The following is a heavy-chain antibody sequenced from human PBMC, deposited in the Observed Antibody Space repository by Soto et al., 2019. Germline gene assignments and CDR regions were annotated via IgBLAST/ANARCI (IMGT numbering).Heavy chain of an antibody. D-gene: IGHD2-2*01. CDR2: ISCDGSEK. CDR3: AKRYCTTTSCVREIDY. V-gene: IGHV3-30*18. Sequence: GGSLRLSCAASESTFSSYGIHWVRQAPGKGLEWVAVISCDGSEKYYADSVKGRFSISRDNSKNTVDLQMNSLRPEDTAVYYCAKRYCTTTSCVREIDYWGQGTLVTVSS. CDR1: ESTFSSYG. J-gene: IGHJ4*02.